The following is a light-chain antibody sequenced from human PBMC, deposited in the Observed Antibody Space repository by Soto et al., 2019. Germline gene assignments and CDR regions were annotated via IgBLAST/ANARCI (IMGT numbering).Light chain of an antibody. CDR2: TAS. CDR3: QQFNNYPRT. J-gene: IGKJ2*01. V-gene: IGKV1-9*01. CDR1: QAISNY. Sequence: DIQVTQSPSFLSASVGDRVTITCRASQAISNYLAWYQQIPGRAPKLLIYTASTLNSGVPSRFSGSGSGTEFTLTISSLQPEDFATYYCQQFNNYPRTFGQGTKLEIK.